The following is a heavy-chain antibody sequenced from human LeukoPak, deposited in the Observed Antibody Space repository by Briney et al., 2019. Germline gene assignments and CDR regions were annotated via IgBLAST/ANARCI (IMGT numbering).Heavy chain of an antibody. CDR2: ISSSSSYI. CDR1: GFTFSSYS. V-gene: IGHV3-21*01. D-gene: IGHD3-10*01. J-gene: IGHJ5*02. CDR3: ARLEGSGKLGWFDP. Sequence: PGGSLRLSCAASGFTFSSYSMNWVRQAPGKGLEWGSSISSSSSYIYYADSVKGRFTISRDNAKNSLYLQMNSLRAEDTAVYYCARLEGSGKLGWFDPWGQGTLVTVSS.